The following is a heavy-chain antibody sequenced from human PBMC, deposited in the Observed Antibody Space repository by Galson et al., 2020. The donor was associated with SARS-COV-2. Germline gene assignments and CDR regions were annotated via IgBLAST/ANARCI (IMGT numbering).Heavy chain of an antibody. CDR2: IYHRGST. CDR1: VGTNSSGGYS. D-gene: IGHD1-1*01. CDR3: TRALEEPYNSPPLSFDD. J-gene: IGHJ4*02. Sequence: SETLSLTCAVPVGTNSSGGYSWRWLRQPPGTGLEWIGYIYHRGSTNYNPPLKSRVTISVDRTKKQFSPRLSSVTAADTAVYCCTRALEEPYNSPPLSFDDWSQGTLVTVSS. V-gene: IGHV4-30-2*01.